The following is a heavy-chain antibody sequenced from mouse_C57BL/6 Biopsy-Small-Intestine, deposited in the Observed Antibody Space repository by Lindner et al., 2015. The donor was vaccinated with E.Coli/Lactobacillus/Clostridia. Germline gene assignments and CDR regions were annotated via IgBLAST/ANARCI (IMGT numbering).Heavy chain of an antibody. CDR1: GYTFTNYG. CDR2: ISGYNGHT. Sequence: SVKVSCKASGYTFTNYGISWVRQAPGQGLEWMGWISGYNGHTNYAQKFQGRVTMTTDTSTSTAYMELRSLRTDDTAVYYCASYDYGGNRHFDLWGRGTLVTVSS. V-gene: IGHV1-79*01. J-gene: IGHJ1*01. CDR3: ASYDYGGNRHFDL. D-gene: IGHD1-1*01.